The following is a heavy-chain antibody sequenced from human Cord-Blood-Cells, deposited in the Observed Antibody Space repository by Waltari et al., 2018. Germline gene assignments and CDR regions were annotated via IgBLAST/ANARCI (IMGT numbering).Heavy chain of an antibody. Sequence: EVQLVESGGGLVQPGGSLRLSCAASGFTFSSYELNWVRPAPGKGLAWVSYISSSGSTIYYADSVKGRFTISRDNAKNSLYLQMNSLRAEDTAVYYCASITIFGVVTNWFDPWGQGTLVTVSS. CDR3: ASITIFGVVTNWFDP. CDR2: ISSSGSTI. V-gene: IGHV3-48*03. CDR1: GFTFSSYE. D-gene: IGHD3-3*01. J-gene: IGHJ5*02.